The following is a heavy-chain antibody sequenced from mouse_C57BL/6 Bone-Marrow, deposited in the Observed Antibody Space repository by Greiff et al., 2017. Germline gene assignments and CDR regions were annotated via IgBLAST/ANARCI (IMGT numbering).Heavy chain of an antibody. CDR2: IYPRSGNT. V-gene: IGHV1-81*01. Sequence: VQLQQSGAELARPGASVKLSCKASGYTFTSYGISWVKQRTGQGLEWIGEIYPRSGNTYYNEKFKGKATLTADKASSTAYMELRSLTSEDSAVYFCARSGYSGYFDYWGQGTTLTVSS. J-gene: IGHJ2*01. CDR1: GYTFTSYG. D-gene: IGHD2-12*01. CDR3: ARSGYSGYFDY.